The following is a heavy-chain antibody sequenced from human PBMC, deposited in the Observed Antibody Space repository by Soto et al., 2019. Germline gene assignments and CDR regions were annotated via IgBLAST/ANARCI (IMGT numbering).Heavy chain of an antibody. CDR3: ARYCSGGRCFGGNDAFDL. D-gene: IGHD2-15*01. J-gene: IGHJ3*01. CDR2: MNPNSGNT. V-gene: IGHV1-8*01. CDR1: GYTFTSYD. Sequence: EASVKVSCKASGYTFTSYDINWVRQATGQGLEWMGWMNPNSGNTGYAQKFQGRVTMTRNTSISTAYMELSSLRSEDTAGYYCARYCSGGRCFGGNDAFDLWGPGTMVTVSS.